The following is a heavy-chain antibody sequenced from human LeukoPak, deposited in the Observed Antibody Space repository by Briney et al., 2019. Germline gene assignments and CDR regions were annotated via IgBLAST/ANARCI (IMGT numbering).Heavy chain of an antibody. J-gene: IGHJ4*02. V-gene: IGHV3-9*01. CDR3: ATLGY. CDR2: ISWNSGSI. CDR1: GSTFSSYW. Sequence: GGSLRLSCAASGSTFSSYWMHWVRQAPGKGLEWVSGISWNSGSIGYADSVKGRFTISRDNAKNSLYLQMNSLRAEDTALYYCATLGYWGQGTLVTVSS.